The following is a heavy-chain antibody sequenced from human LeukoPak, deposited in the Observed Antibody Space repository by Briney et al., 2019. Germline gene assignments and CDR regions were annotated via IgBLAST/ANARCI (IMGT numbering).Heavy chain of an antibody. Sequence: SVEVSCKASGGTFSSYTISWVRQAPGQGLEWMGRIIPILGIANYAQKLQGRVTMTTDTSTSTAYMELRSLRSDDTAVYYCARDLYHGYCSGRSCHAPFDYWGQGTLVTVSS. CDR1: GGTFSSYT. CDR3: ARDLYHGYCSGRSCHAPFDY. D-gene: IGHD2-15*01. V-gene: IGHV1-69*04. J-gene: IGHJ4*02. CDR2: IIPILGIA.